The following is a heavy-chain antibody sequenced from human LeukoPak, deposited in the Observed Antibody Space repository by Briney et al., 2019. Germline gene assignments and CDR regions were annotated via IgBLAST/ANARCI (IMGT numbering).Heavy chain of an antibody. D-gene: IGHD3-10*01. CDR2: IIPILGIA. V-gene: IGHV1-69*04. J-gene: IGHJ4*02. Sequence: SVKVSCKASGGTFSSYAISWVRQAPGQGLEWMGRIIPILGIANYAQKFQDRVTMTRDTSTSTVYMELSSLGSEDTAVYYCARGVYVSGNNIPFFDYWGQGTLVTVSS. CDR3: ARGVYVSGNNIPFFDY. CDR1: GGTFSSYA.